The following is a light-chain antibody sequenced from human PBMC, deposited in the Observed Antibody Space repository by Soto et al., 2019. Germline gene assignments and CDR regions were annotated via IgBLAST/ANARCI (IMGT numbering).Light chain of an antibody. J-gene: IGKJ2*01. CDR2: DAS. CDR3: QQYNNLPYT. V-gene: IGKV1-33*01. CDR1: QAISKY. Sequence: DIQMTQSPSSLSAALGDRVTITCQASQAISKYLHWYHQRPGKAPILVIYDASNLEAGAPSRFSGGGSGTSFTLTISSLQPEDIGTYFCQQYNNLPYTFGQGTMLDIK.